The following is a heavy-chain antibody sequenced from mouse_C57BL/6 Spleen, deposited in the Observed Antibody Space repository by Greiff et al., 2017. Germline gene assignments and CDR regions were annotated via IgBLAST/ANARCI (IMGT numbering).Heavy chain of an antibody. CDR1: GYTFTDYY. D-gene: IGHD3-2*02. CDR3: ARPGAQAPFAY. CDR2: INPNNGGT. V-gene: IGHV1-26*01. J-gene: IGHJ3*01. Sequence: EVQLQQSGPELVKPGASVKISCKASGYTFTDYYMNWVKQSHGKSLEWIGDINPNNGGTSYNQKFKGKATLTVDKSSSTAYMELRSLTSEDSAVYYCARPGAQAPFAYWGQGTLVTVSA.